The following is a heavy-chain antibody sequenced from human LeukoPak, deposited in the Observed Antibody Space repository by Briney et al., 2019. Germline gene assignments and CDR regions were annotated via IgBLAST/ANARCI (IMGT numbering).Heavy chain of an antibody. V-gene: IGHV3-7*01. D-gene: IGHD1-1*01. CDR1: GFAISSSW. J-gene: IGHJ3*02. CDR3: AREPGLGYAFDI. Sequence: GGSLRLSCVVSGFAISSSWMTWVRQVPGEGLEWVANINQDGSEKHYVDSVRGRFTISRDNARDSLYLQMNILGDTAVYYCAREPGLGYAFDIWGQGTKVTVSS. CDR2: INQDGSEK.